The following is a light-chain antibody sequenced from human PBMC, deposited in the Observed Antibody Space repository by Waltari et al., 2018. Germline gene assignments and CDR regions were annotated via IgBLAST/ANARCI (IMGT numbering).Light chain of an antibody. Sequence: QSGLTQPASVSGPPGQSITISCTGSSSDIGGYNYVSWYQQHPGKAPKLIIYDVTKRLSGFSNRFSASKSGDTASLTISGLQAEDEADYYCNSFRSSDTYVFGTGTRVTVL. CDR3: NSFRSSDTYV. V-gene: IGLV2-14*01. CDR2: DVT. J-gene: IGLJ1*01. CDR1: SSDIGGYNY.